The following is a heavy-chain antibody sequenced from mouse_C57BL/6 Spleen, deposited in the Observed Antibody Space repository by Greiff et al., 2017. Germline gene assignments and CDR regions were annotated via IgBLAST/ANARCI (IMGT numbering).Heavy chain of an antibody. CDR3: ARADDVGAIDY. D-gene: IGHD2-12*01. CDR1: GFTFTDYY. J-gene: IGHJ4*01. V-gene: IGHV7-3*01. Sequence: EVHLVESGGGLVQPGGSLSLSCAASGFTFTDYYMSWVRQPPGQALEWLGFIRNKANGYTTEYSASVKGRFTISRDNSPSILYLQMNALRAEDSATYYCARADDVGAIDYWGQGTSVTVSS. CDR2: IRNKANGYTT.